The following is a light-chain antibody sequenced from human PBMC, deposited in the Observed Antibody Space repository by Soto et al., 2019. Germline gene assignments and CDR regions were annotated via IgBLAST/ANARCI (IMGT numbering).Light chain of an antibody. CDR1: QTISIW. CDR2: DAS. CDR3: QQYNSYRT. J-gene: IGKJ1*01. Sequence: DIQMTQSPSTLSASVGDRVTITCRARQTISIWLAWYQQKPGKAPKLLIYDASILESGVPSRFSGSGSGTEFTLTISRLQPDDFATYYCQQYNSYRTFGQGTKVEI. V-gene: IGKV1-5*01.